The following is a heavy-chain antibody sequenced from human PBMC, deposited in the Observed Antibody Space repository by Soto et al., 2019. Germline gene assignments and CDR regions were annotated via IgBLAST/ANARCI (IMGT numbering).Heavy chain of an antibody. CDR2: ISGANNNT. Sequence: PGGSLRLSCAASGFIFSTYAMTWVRQAPGKGLDWVSVISGANNNTWYANSVKGRFTISRGNSKNTLYLQMNSLRAEDTAVYYCARDYFEDFWGQGTLVTVSS. V-gene: IGHV3-23*01. CDR3: ARDYFEDF. J-gene: IGHJ4*02. CDR1: GFIFSTYA. D-gene: IGHD3-22*01.